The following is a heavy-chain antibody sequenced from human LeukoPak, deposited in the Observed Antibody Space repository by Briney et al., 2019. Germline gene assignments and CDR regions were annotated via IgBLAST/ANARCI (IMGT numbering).Heavy chain of an antibody. CDR3: ARDRGYSYGYTDY. J-gene: IGHJ4*02. CDR1: GFTFSSYN. CDR2: ISSSSDYI. D-gene: IGHD5-18*01. V-gene: IGHV3-21*01. Sequence: GGSLRLSCAASGFTFSSYNMNWVRQAPGKGLEWVSSISSSSDYIYYADSVKGRFTISRDNAKNSLYLQMNSLRAEDTAVYYCARDRGYSYGYTDYWGQGTLVTVSS.